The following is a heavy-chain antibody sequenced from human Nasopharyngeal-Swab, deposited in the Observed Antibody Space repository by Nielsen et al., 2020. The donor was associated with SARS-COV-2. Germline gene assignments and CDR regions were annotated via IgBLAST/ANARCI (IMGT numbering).Heavy chain of an antibody. D-gene: IGHD6-19*01. CDR2: ISYDGSNK. CDR3: ARDGWNYYDY. J-gene: IGHJ4*02. CDR1: GFTFSSYA. V-gene: IGHV3-30-3*01. Sequence: GESLKISCAASGFTFSSYAMHWVRQAPGKGLEWVAVISYDGSNKYYADSVKGRFTISRDNAKNSLYLQMNSLRAEDTAVYYCARDGWNYYDYWGQGTLVTVSS.